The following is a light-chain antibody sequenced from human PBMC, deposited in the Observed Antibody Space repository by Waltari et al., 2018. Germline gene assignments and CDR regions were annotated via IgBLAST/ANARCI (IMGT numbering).Light chain of an antibody. Sequence: QAALTQPRSVSGSPGQSVTISCTGTSSDIGGYNYVSWYQQHPGTAPKLMIYEVSKRSSGVSERFSGSKSGNTASLTISGLQAEDEADYYCSSYAGSNTGLFGGGTRLTVL. V-gene: IGLV2-11*01. CDR3: SSYAGSNTGL. CDR2: EVS. J-gene: IGLJ2*01. CDR1: SSDIGGYNY.